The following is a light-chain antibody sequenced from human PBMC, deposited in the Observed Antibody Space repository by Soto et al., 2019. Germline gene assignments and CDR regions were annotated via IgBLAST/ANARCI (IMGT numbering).Light chain of an antibody. CDR1: QSVSSS. J-gene: IGKJ1*01. CDR3: QQYNDWPSLT. V-gene: IGKV3-15*01. Sequence: EIVVTHSPATLSVSPCERATLSWSASQSVSSSLAWYQQKLGQAPRLLIYGASTRATGIPARFSGSGSGTEFTLTISSLQSEDFAVYYCQQYNDWPSLTFGQGTRVEIK. CDR2: GAS.